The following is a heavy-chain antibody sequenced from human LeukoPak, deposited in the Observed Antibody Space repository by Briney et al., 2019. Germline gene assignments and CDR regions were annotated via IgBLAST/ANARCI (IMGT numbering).Heavy chain of an antibody. CDR3: AKREQQLDYFDY. Sequence: PGGSLRLTCAASGFTFSSSVMSWVRQAPGKGLEWVSSIGGRGGSTYRADSVKGRFTISRDNSKSTLYLQMNSLRAEDTAVYYCAKREQQLDYFDYWGQGTVVTVSP. CDR2: IGGRGGST. D-gene: IGHD6-13*01. J-gene: IGHJ4*02. V-gene: IGHV3-23*01. CDR1: GFTFSSSV.